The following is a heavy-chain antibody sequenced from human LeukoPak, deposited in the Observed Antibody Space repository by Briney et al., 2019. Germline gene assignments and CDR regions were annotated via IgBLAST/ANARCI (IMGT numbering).Heavy chain of an antibody. CDR2: INTDGSST. J-gene: IGHJ4*02. V-gene: IGHV3-74*01. D-gene: IGHD2-15*01. CDR1: GFTFSSYW. Sequence: GGSLRLSCAASGFTFSSYWMHWVRQAPGKGLVWVSRINTDGSSTSYADSVKGRFTISRDNAKNTLYLQMNSLRAEDTAVYYCARVRQGYCSGGSCYSFDYWGQGTLVTVSS. CDR3: ARVRQGYCSGGSCYSFDY.